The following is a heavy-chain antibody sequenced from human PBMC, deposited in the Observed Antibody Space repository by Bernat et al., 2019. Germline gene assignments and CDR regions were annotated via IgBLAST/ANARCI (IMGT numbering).Heavy chain of an antibody. V-gene: IGHV3-73*01. Sequence: EVQLVESGGGLVQPGGSLKLSCAASGFTFSGSAMHWVRQASGKGLEWVGRIRSKANSYATAYAASVKGRFTISRDDSKNTAYLQMNSLKTEDTDVYYCTRLPREYYYYGMDVWGQGTTVTVSS. CDR1: GFTFSGSA. J-gene: IGHJ6*02. CDR3: TRLPREYYYYGMDV. CDR2: IRSKANSYAT.